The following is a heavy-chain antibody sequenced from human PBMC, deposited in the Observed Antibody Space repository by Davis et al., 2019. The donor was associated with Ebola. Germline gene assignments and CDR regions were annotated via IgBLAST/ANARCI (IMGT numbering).Heavy chain of an antibody. CDR3: ARIEGRLRFLEWLSDTHYYYYGMDV. V-gene: IGHV1-2*04. CDR1: GYTFTGYY. CDR2: INPNSGGT. D-gene: IGHD3-3*01. J-gene: IGHJ6*02. Sequence: AASVKVSCKASGYTFTGYYMHWVRQAPGQGLEWMGWINPNSGGTNYAQKFQGWVTMTRDTSISTAYMELSRLRSDDTAVYYCARIEGRLRFLEWLSDTHYYYYGMDVWGQGTTVTVSS.